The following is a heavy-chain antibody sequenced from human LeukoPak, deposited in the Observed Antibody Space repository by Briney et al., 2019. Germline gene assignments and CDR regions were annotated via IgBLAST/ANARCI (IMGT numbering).Heavy chain of an antibody. CDR2: IYPGGGST. CDR1: GYTFTSYY. V-gene: IGHV1-46*01. Sequence: ASVKVSCKASGYTFTSYYIHWVRQAPGQGLEWMGIIYPGGGSTNSAQKFQGRVTITADKSTSTAYMELSSLRSEDTAVYYCARVRGSSSDYWGQGTLVTVSS. J-gene: IGHJ4*02. D-gene: IGHD6-6*01. CDR3: ARVRGSSSDY.